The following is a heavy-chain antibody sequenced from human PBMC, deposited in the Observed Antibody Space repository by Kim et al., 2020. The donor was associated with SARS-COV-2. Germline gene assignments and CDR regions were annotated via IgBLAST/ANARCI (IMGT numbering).Heavy chain of an antibody. CDR1: GFTFTSSA. J-gene: IGHJ4*02. Sequence: SVKVSCKASGFTFTSSAVQWVRQARGQRLEWIGWIVVGSGNTNYAQKFQERVTITRDMSTSTAYMELSSLRSEDTAVYYCAADVYGSGSLLGYWGQGTLVTVSS. CDR3: AADVYGSGSLLGY. V-gene: IGHV1-58*01. CDR2: IVVGSGNT. D-gene: IGHD3-10*01.